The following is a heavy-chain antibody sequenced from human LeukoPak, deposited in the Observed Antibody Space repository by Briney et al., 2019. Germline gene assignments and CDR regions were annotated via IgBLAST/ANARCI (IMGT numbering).Heavy chain of an antibody. CDR2: IRSKANGYAT. D-gene: IGHD2-15*01. CDR3: TRPVAATRDY. V-gene: IGHV3-73*01. J-gene: IGHJ4*02. Sequence: GGSLRLSCAASGFTFSGSAMHWVRQASGKGLEWVGRIRSKANGYATAYAASVKGRFTISRDDSKNTAYLQMSSLKTEDPAVYYCTRPVAATRDYWGQGTLVTVSS. CDR1: GFTFSGSA.